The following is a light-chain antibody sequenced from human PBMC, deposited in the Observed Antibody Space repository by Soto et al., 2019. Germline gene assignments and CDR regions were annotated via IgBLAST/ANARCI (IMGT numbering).Light chain of an antibody. J-gene: IGLJ1*01. CDR1: SSNIGSYY. V-gene: IGLV1-47*01. CDR3: AAWDDSLSGPRV. CDR2: RNN. Sequence: QSVVTQPPSASGTPGQRVTISCSGSSSNIGSYYVYWYQQVPGTAPKLLIYRNNQRPSEVPDRFSGSKSGTSASLAISGLRSEDEADYYCAAWDDSLSGPRVFGTGTKLTVL.